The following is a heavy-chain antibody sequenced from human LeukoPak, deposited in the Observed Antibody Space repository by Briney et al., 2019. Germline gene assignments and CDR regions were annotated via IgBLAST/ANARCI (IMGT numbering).Heavy chain of an antibody. V-gene: IGHV3-30*04. CDR3: ARAMSIAARLQTIFDY. Sequence: GGSLRLSCAASGFTFSSYAMHWVRQAPGKGLEWVAVISYDGSNKYYADSVKGRFTISRDNSKNTLYLQMNSLRAEDTAVYYCARAMSIAARLQTIFDYWGQGTLVTVSS. CDR1: GFTFSSYA. CDR2: ISYDGSNK. D-gene: IGHD6-6*01. J-gene: IGHJ4*02.